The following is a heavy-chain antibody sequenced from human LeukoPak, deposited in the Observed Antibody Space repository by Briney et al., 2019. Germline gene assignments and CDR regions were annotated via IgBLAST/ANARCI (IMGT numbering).Heavy chain of an antibody. Sequence: GESLKISCKGSGYSFTSYWIGWVRQMPGKGLEWMGIIYPGDSDTRYSPSFQGQVTISVDKSISTAYQQWSSLKASDTAMYYCARRYGYNYRSDAFDIWGQGTMVTVSS. J-gene: IGHJ3*02. CDR2: IYPGDSDT. V-gene: IGHV5-51*01. CDR1: GYSFTSYW. D-gene: IGHD5-24*01. CDR3: ARRYGYNYRSDAFDI.